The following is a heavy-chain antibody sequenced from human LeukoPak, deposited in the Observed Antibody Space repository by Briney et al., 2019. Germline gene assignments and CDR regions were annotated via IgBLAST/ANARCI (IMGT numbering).Heavy chain of an antibody. CDR1: GFTFGDYA. CDR2: IRSKAYGGTT. Sequence: GGSLRLSCTASGFTFGDYAMSWVRQAPGKGLEWVGFIRSKAYGGTTEHAASVKGRFTISRDDSKSIAYLQMNSLKTEDTAVYYCTRDHDSSGWLAYWGQGTLVTVSS. V-gene: IGHV3-49*04. J-gene: IGHJ4*02. CDR3: TRDHDSSGWLAY. D-gene: IGHD6-19*01.